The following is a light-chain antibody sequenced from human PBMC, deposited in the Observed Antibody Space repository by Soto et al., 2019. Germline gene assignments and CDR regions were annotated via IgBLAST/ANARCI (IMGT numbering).Light chain of an antibody. CDR2: LGS. CDR3: MQALQTPLT. J-gene: IGKJ5*01. Sequence: DIVMTQSPLSLPVTPGEPASISCRSSQSLLDSNGNSRFDWYLQKPGQSPQLLIYLGSNRASGVPDGFRGSGSGTDFTLKISRVEAEDVGVYYCMQALQTPLTFGQGTRLEMK. V-gene: IGKV2-28*01. CDR1: QSLLDSNGNSR.